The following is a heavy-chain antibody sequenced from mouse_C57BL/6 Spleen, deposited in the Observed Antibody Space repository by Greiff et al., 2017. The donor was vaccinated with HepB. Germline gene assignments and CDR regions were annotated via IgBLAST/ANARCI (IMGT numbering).Heavy chain of an antibody. Sequence: VQLQQSGPELVKPGASVKISCKASGYAFSSSWMNWVKQRPGKGLEWIGRIYPGDGDTNYNGKFKGKATLTADKSSSTAYMQLSSLTSEDSAVYFCAREYSALYWGQGTTLTVSS. CDR2: IYPGDGDT. J-gene: IGHJ2*01. V-gene: IGHV1-82*01. D-gene: IGHD5-2*01. CDR1: GYAFSSSW. CDR3: AREYSALY.